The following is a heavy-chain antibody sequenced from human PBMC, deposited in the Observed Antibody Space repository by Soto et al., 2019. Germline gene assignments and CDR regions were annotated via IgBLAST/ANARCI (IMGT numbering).Heavy chain of an antibody. D-gene: IGHD3-3*01. CDR1: GGSISSSSYY. J-gene: IGHJ5*02. Sequence: PSETLSLTCTVSGGSISSSSYYWGWIRQPPGKGLEWIGSIYYSGSTYYNPSLKSRVTISVDTSKNQFSLKLSSVTAADTAVYYCARVTGFLAWFDPWGQGTLVTVSS. CDR2: IYYSGST. V-gene: IGHV4-39*01. CDR3: ARVTGFLAWFDP.